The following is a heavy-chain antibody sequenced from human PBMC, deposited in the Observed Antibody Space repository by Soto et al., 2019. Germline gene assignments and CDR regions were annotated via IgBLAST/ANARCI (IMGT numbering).Heavy chain of an antibody. CDR3: ARVRAWLDGEYLGGDAFDI. CDR1: GFTFDDFA. D-gene: IGHD4-17*01. J-gene: IGHJ3*02. CDR2: ITWNGRNT. Sequence: EVQLVESGGGVVRPGGSLRLSCVASGFTFDDFAMSWVRQVPGKGLEWVSGITWNGRNTGHVDSVKGRFTISRDNAKNSLYLQMNSLSAEDTAFYYCARVRAWLDGEYLGGDAFDIWGQGTMVTVSS. V-gene: IGHV3-20*04.